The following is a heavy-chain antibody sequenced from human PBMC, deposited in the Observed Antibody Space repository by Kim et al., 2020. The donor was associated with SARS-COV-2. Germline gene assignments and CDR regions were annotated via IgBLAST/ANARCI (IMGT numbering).Heavy chain of an antibody. CDR3: ATLPAAIGWVDY. D-gene: IGHD2-2*02. Sequence: KYSQKFQGRVTITRDTSASTAYMELSSLRSEDTAVYYCATLPAAIGWVDYWGQGTLVTVSS. V-gene: IGHV1-3*01. J-gene: IGHJ4*02.